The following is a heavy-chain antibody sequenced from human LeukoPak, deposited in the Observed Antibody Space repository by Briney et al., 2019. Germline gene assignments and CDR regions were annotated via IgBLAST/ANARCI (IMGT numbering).Heavy chain of an antibody. D-gene: IGHD2-2*01. CDR2: IIPIFGTA. CDR1: GGTFSSYA. V-gene: IGHV1-69*13. Sequence: SVKVSCKASGGTFSSYAISWVRQAPGQGLEWMGGIIPIFGTANYAQEFQGRVTITADESTSTAYMELSSLRSEDTAVYYCADTDCSSTSCLDYWGQGTLVTVSS. CDR3: ADTDCSSTSCLDY. J-gene: IGHJ4*02.